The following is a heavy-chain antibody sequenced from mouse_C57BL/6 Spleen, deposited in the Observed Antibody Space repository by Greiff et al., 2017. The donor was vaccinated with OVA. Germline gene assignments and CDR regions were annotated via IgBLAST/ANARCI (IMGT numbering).Heavy chain of an antibody. D-gene: IGHD2-4*01. CDR3: ARSDDYGSYWYFDV. CDR1: GYAFSSYW. Sequence: QVQLQQSGAELVKPGASVKISCKASGYAFSSYWMNWVKQRPGKGLEWIGQIYPGDGDTNYNGKFKGKATLTADKSSSTAYMQLSSLTSEDSAVYFCARSDDYGSYWYFDVWGTGTTVTVSS. CDR2: IYPGDGDT. V-gene: IGHV1-80*01. J-gene: IGHJ1*03.